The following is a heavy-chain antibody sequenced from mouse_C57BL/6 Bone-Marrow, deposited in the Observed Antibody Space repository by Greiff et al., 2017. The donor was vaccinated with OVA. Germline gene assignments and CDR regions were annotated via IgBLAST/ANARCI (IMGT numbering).Heavy chain of an antibody. CDR1: GYTFTDYY. Sequence: DVKLQESGPVLVKPGASVKMSCKASGYTFTDYYMNWVKQSHGKSLEWIGVINPYNGGTSYNQKFKGKATLTVDKSSSTAYMELNSLTSEDSAVYYCARVYFAYWGQGTLVTVSA. J-gene: IGHJ3*01. CDR3: ARVYFAY. CDR2: INPYNGGT. V-gene: IGHV1-19*01.